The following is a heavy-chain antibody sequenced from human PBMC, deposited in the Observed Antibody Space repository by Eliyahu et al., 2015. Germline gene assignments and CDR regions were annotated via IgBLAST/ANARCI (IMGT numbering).Heavy chain of an antibody. J-gene: IGHJ5*02. D-gene: IGHD3-3*01. V-gene: IGHV4-59*01. Sequence: QVQLQESGPGLVKPSETLSLTCXVXGGSISXYYWSWIRQPPGKGLEWIGYIYYSGSTNYNPSLKSRVTISVDTSKNQFSLKLSSVTAADTAVYYCAATYYDFWSGYHNWFDPWGQGTLVTVSS. CDR3: AATYYDFWSGYHNWFDP. CDR1: GGSISXYY. CDR2: IYYSGST.